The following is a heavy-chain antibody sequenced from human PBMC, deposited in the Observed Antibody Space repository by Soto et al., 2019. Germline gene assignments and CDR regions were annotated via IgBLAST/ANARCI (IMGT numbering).Heavy chain of an antibody. CDR3: ASDRITIPGMPTTGTHMDV. J-gene: IGHJ6*03. CDR1: GFTFSSYS. V-gene: IGHV3-48*01. CDR2: TSSSSSTI. D-gene: IGHD3-3*01. Sequence: EVQLVESGGGLVQPGGSLRLSCAASGFTFSSYSMNWVRQAPGKGLEWVSYTSSSSSTIYYADSVKGRFTISRDNAKNSLYLQMNSLRAEDTAVYYCASDRITIPGMPTTGTHMDVWGKGTTVTVSS.